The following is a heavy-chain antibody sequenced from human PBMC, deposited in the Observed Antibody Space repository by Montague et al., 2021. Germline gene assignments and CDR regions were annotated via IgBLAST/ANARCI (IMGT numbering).Heavy chain of an antibody. V-gene: IGHV3-9*01. CDR2: ISWNSNTI. Sequence: SRSLSWAASGFGFDDYTMHWVRQVPGKGLEWVSGISWNSNTIDYVDSVKGRFTIFRDHAKNSLYLEMNSLRAEDTALYFCAKEKGIALVRGLDYWGQGTQVTVSS. J-gene: IGHJ4*02. D-gene: IGHD3-10*01. CDR1: GFGFDDYT. CDR3: AKEKGIALVRGLDY.